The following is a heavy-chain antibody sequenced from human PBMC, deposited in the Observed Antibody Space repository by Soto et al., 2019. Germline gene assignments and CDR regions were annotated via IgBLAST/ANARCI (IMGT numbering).Heavy chain of an antibody. CDR3: ASRHSSPYFDY. J-gene: IGHJ4*02. CDR1: GGSISSGDYY. D-gene: IGHD6-13*01. V-gene: IGHV4-30-4*01. CDR2: IYYSGST. Sequence: QVQLQESGPGLVKPSQTLSLTCTVSGGSISSGDYYWSWIRQPPGKGLEWLGSIYYSGSTYYNPSLKRRVTISVDTSKDQFSPKLNSVTAADTAVYYCASRHSSPYFDYWGQGTLVTVSS.